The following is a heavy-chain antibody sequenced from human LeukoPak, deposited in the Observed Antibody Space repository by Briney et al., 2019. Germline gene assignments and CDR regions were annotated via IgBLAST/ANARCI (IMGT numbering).Heavy chain of an antibody. CDR3: ARGQGVPAAMGIDY. V-gene: IGHV1-69*13. CDR1: GGTFSSYA. Sequence: SVKVSCKASGGTFSSYAISWVRQAPGQGLEWMGGIIPIFGTANYARKFQGRVTITADESTSTAYMELSSLRSEDTAVYYCARGQGVPAAMGIDYWGQGTLVTVSS. D-gene: IGHD2-2*01. J-gene: IGHJ4*02. CDR2: IIPIFGTA.